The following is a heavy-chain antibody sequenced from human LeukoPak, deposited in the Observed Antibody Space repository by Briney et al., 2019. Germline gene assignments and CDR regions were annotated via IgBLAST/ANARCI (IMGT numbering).Heavy chain of an antibody. V-gene: IGHV3-15*01. CDR1: GFTFSNAW. Sequence: GGSLRLSCAASGFTFSNAWMSWVRQAPGKGLEWVGRINSRTDGGTTDYPAPVKGRFTISRDDSKNTLYLQMHSLKTEDTAVYYCTTDLVPDILTGYYEKEDYWGQGTLVTVSS. CDR2: INSRTDGGTT. J-gene: IGHJ4*02. D-gene: IGHD3-9*01. CDR3: TTDLVPDILTGYYEKEDY.